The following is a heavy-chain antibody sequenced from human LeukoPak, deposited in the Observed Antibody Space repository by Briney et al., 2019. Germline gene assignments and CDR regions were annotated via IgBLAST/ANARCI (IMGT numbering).Heavy chain of an antibody. V-gene: IGHV3-21*01. Sequence: GGSLRLSCAASGFTFSDYSMNWVRQAPGKGLEWVSSISRSSPYIYYADSVKGRFTISRDNAKNSLYLQMNSLRAEDTAVYYCARVYSRVGPFDYWGQGTLVTVSS. D-gene: IGHD6-13*01. CDR1: GFTFSDYS. CDR3: ARVYSRVGPFDY. CDR2: ISRSSPYI. J-gene: IGHJ4*02.